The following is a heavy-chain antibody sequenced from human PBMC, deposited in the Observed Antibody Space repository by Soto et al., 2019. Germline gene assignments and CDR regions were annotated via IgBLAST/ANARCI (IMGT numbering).Heavy chain of an antibody. CDR2: IIPIFGTA. V-gene: IGHV1-69*13. CDR3: ARDLSYCSGGSCYQHDGSDN. CDR1: GGTFSSYA. D-gene: IGHD2-15*01. J-gene: IGHJ4*02. Sequence: GASVKVSCKASGGTFSSYAISWVRQAPGQGLEWMGGIIPIFGTANYAQKFQGRVTITADESTSTAYMELSSLRAEDTAVYFCARDLSYCSGGSCYQHDGSDNWGQGTLVTVSS.